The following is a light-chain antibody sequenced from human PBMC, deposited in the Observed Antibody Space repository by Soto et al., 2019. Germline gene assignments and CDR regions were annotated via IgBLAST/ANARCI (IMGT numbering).Light chain of an antibody. V-gene: IGLV2-11*01. J-gene: IGLJ2*01. CDR3: CSYAGSYTVV. CDR2: DVS. CDR1: SSDVGGYNY. Sequence: QSALTQPRSVSGSPGQSVTISCTGTSSDVGGYNYVSWYQQHPGKAPKFMIYDVSKRPSGVPDRFSGSKPDNTASLTISGLPAEDEADYYCCSYAGSYTVVFGGGTKLTVL.